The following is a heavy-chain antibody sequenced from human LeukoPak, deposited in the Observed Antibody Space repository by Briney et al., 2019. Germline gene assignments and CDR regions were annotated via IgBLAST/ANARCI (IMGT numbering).Heavy chain of an antibody. J-gene: IGHJ4*02. CDR1: GYSISSGYY. CDR2: IYHSGST. Sequence: PSETLSLTCTVSGYSISSGYYWGWIRQPPGKGLEWIGSIYHSGSTYYNPSLKSRVTISVDTSKNQFSLKLSSVTAADTAVYYCAREPDYDDYALDYWGQGTLVTVSS. V-gene: IGHV4-38-2*02. CDR3: AREPDYDDYALDY. D-gene: IGHD4-17*01.